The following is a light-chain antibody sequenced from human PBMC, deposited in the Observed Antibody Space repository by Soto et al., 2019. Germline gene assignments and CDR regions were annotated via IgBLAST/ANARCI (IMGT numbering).Light chain of an antibody. CDR3: QQDYSSRT. Sequence: EIVLTQSPGTVSLSPEERATLSCRASQSVGSRWLAWYQQKPGQAPRVLIYGGSNRATGIPDRFSGSGSGTDFTLTISRLEPEDFAVYYCQQDYSSRTFGQGTKVEMK. CDR1: QSVGSRW. J-gene: IGKJ1*01. CDR2: GGS. V-gene: IGKV3-20*01.